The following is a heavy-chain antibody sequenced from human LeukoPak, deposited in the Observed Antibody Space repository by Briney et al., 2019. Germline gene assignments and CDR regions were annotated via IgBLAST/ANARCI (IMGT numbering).Heavy chain of an antibody. CDR1: GGSISSGDYS. D-gene: IGHD3-10*01. Sequence: SETLSLTCAVSGGSISSGDYSWNWIRQPPGKGLEWIGYIYNSGSTSYNPSLKSRVSLSVDTSKNLFSLTLNSMTAADTAVYYCARVRWEPLALVRGGWFDPWGQGTLVTVSS. V-gene: IGHV4-30-4*07. CDR3: ARVRWEPLALVRGGWFDP. CDR2: IYNSGST. J-gene: IGHJ5*02.